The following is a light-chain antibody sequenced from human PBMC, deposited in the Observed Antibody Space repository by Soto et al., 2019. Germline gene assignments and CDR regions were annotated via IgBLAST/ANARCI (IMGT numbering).Light chain of an antibody. CDR1: QSVDTK. Sequence: ETVMTQSPATLSVSPGERATLSCRASQSVDTKLAWYQHKPGQAPRLLIYGASTRATGSPARFSGSGSGTEFTLTISSLQYEDFAVYFCQQYNNWYTYGQGTKLEIK. CDR3: QQYNNWYT. CDR2: GAS. J-gene: IGKJ2*01. V-gene: IGKV3-15*01.